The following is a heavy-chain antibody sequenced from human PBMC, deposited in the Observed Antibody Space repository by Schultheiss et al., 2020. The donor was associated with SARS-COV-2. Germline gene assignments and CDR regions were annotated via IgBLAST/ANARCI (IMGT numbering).Heavy chain of an antibody. D-gene: IGHD2-15*01. J-gene: IGHJ6*02. CDR2: MTHSGST. V-gene: IGHV4-34*01. CDR1: GGSFSGYY. Sequence: SQTLSLTCAVYGGSFSGYYWSWIRQPPGKGLEWIGEMTHSGSTNYNPSLKTRVTMSVDTSKNQFSLKLSSVTAADTAVYFCTRGAAPLSRYGMDVWGQGTTVTVSS. CDR3: TRGAAPLSRYGMDV.